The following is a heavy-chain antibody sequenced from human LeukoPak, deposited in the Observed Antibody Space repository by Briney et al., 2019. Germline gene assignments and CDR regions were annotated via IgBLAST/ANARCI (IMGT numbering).Heavy chain of an antibody. CDR3: ARGGGNLLPYFDPKNYYYMDV. CDR1: GGSFSGYY. D-gene: IGHD3-9*01. CDR2: MNHSGRT. V-gene: IGHV4-34*01. Sequence: PSETLSLTCAVYGGSFSGYYWSWIRQPPGKGLEWIGEMNHSGRTNYNPSLKSRVTVPVDTSKNQFSLKLSSVTAADTAVYYCARGGGNLLPYFDPKNYYYMDVWGKGTTVTVSS. J-gene: IGHJ6*03.